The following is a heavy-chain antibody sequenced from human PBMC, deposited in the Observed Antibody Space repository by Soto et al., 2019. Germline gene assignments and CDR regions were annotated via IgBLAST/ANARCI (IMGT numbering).Heavy chain of an antibody. Sequence: GGSLRLSCAASGFTFSSYAMSWVRQAPGKGLEWVSAISGSGGSTYYADSVKGRFTISRDNSKNTLYLQMNSLRAEDTAVYYCAKDGAPDRWFGGQGWFDPWGQGTLVTVSS. CDR1: GFTFSSYA. V-gene: IGHV3-23*01. D-gene: IGHD3-10*01. J-gene: IGHJ5*02. CDR3: AKDGAPDRWFGGQGWFDP. CDR2: ISGSGGST.